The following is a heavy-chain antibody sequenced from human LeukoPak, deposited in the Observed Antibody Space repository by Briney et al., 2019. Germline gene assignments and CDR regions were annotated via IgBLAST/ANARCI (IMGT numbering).Heavy chain of an antibody. CDR2: INLSNDDT. CDR1: GDTFTGYY. J-gene: IGHJ4*02. V-gene: IGHV1-2*04. CDR3: ARGYYYDSSGYYQLDY. D-gene: IGHD3-22*01. Sequence: ASVKVSCKASGDTFTGYYMHWVRQAPGQGLEWMGWINLSNDDTNYAQKFQGWVTMTRDTSISTAYMELSRLRSDDTAVYYCARGYYYDSSGYYQLDYWGQGTLVTVPS.